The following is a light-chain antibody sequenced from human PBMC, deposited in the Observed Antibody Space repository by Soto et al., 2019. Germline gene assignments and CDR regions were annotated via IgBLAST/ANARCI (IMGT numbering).Light chain of an antibody. CDR2: DAS. J-gene: IGKJ1*01. CDR3: QQHGSGPWT. CDR1: QSVSGSS. Sequence: EIVLTQSPGTLSLSPGERATLSYSASQSVSGSSLAWYQQRLGQAPRLLIYDASSRATGIPDRFSGSGSGTDFTLTISRLEPEDFAVYYCQQHGSGPWTFGQGTKVEVK. V-gene: IGKV3-20*01.